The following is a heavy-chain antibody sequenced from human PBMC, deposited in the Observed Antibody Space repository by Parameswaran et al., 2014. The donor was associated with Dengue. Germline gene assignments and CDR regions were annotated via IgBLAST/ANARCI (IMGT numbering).Heavy chain of an antibody. V-gene: IGHV1-8*01. CDR2: MNPNSGNT. CDR3: ALVVVITTYGMDV. J-gene: IGHJ6*02. D-gene: IGHD3-22*01. Sequence: WVRQAPGQGLEWMGWMNPNSGNTGYAQKFQGRVTMTRNTSISTAYMELSSLRSEDTAVYYCALVVVITTYGMDVWGQGTTVTVSS.